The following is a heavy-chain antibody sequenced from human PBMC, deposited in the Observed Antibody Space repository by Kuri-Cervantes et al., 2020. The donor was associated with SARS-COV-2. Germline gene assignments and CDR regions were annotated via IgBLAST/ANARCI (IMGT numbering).Heavy chain of an antibody. CDR1: GGSFSGYY. Sequence: SQTLSLTCAVYGGSFSGYYWSWIRQPPGEGLEWIGEINHSGSTNYNPSLKSRVTISVDTPKNQFSLKLSSVTAADTAVYYCARGVDVDTAMVPYFDLWGRGTLVTVSS. CDR2: INHSGST. V-gene: IGHV4-34*01. J-gene: IGHJ2*01. CDR3: ARGVDVDTAMVPYFDL. D-gene: IGHD5-18*01.